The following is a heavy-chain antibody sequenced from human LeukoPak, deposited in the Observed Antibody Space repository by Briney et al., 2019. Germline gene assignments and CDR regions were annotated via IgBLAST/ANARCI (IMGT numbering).Heavy chain of an antibody. Sequence: SETLSLTCTVSGGSISSYYWSWIRQPPGKGLEWIGYIYYSGSTNYNPSLKSRVTISVDTSKNQFSLKLSSVTAADTAVYYCARDGRSMVRGVSTPLDVWGKGTTVTVSS. V-gene: IGHV4-59*01. CDR1: GGSISSYY. CDR2: IYYSGST. J-gene: IGHJ6*04. CDR3: ARDGRSMVRGVSTPLDV. D-gene: IGHD3-10*01.